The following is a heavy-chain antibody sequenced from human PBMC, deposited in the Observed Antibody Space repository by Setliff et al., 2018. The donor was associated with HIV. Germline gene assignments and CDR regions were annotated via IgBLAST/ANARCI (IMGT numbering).Heavy chain of an antibody. CDR3: ARGAPGRSCSGGSCSYFDY. CDR2: INLSTGNT. V-gene: IGHV1-8*02. CDR1: GYTFTGYY. D-gene: IGHD2-15*01. Sequence: RASVKVSCKASGYTFTGYYMHWVRQAPGQGLEWMGCINLSTGNTGSAQRFQGRVTMTRNTSISIAYMELSNLRSEDTAVYYCARGAPGRSCSGGSCSYFDYWGQGTLVTVSS. J-gene: IGHJ4*02.